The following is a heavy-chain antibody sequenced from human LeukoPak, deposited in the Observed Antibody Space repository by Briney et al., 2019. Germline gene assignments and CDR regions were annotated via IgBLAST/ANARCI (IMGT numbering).Heavy chain of an antibody. Sequence: GGSLLLSCAASGFTFISYWMSWVRQAPGKGLEWVANIKQDGSEKYYVDSVKGRFTISRDNAKNSLYLQMNSLRAEDTAVYYCARDGYCSGGSCFNWFDPWGQGSLVSVSA. CDR1: GFTFISYW. CDR3: ARDGYCSGGSCFNWFDP. V-gene: IGHV3-7*01. D-gene: IGHD2-15*01. CDR2: IKQDGSEK. J-gene: IGHJ5*02.